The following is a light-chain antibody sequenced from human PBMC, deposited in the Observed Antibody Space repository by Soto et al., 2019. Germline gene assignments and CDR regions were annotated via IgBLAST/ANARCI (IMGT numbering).Light chain of an antibody. Sequence: QSALTQPASVSGSPGQSITISCTGTSSDVGSYNLVSWYQQHPGKAPKLMISEGXKXXXXXXXRXXGSRSGNTASLTISGLQAXDXXDYYCCSYAGSSTYVVFGGGTKLTVL. CDR3: CSYAGSSTYVV. CDR2: EGX. V-gene: IGLV2-23*01. J-gene: IGLJ2*01. CDR1: SSDVGSYNL.